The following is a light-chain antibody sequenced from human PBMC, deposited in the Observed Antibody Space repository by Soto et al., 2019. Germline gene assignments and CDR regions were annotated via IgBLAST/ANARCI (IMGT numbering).Light chain of an antibody. CDR3: SAWDNSLNGWV. J-gene: IGLJ3*02. CDR2: SNN. CDR1: SFNIGGDY. V-gene: IGLV1-47*02. Sequence: QSVLTQPPSASGTPGQRVTISCSGSSFNIGGDYVYWYQQLPGTAPKLLIYSNNQRPSGVPDRFSGSKSGTSASLAISGLRSEDEAAYFCSAWDNSLNGWVFGGGTKVTVL.